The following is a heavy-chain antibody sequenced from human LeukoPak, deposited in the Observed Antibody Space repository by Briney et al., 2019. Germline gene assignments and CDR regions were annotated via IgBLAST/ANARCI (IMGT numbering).Heavy chain of an antibody. D-gene: IGHD5-18*01. V-gene: IGHV1-2*02. CDR1: GYTFTGYY. J-gene: IGHJ4*02. CDR3: ARDPPQRGYSFNYFDY. CDR2: INPNSGGT. Sequence: ASVKVSCKASGYTFTGYYMHWVRQAPGQGLEWMGWINPNSGGTNYAQKFQGRVTMTRDTSISTAYMELSRLRSDDTAVYYCARDPPQRGYSFNYFDYWGQGTLVTVSS.